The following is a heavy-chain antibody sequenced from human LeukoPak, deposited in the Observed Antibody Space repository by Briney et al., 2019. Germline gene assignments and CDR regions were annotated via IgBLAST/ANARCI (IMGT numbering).Heavy chain of an antibody. Sequence: SVKVSCKASGGTFSSYAISWVRQAPGQGLEWMGGIIPIFGTANYAQKFQGRVTITTDESTSTAYMELSSLRSEDTAVYYCARDICSGGGDCYPNDYWSQGTLVTVSS. CDR3: ARDICSGGGDCYPNDY. CDR2: IIPIFGTA. V-gene: IGHV1-69*05. D-gene: IGHD2-21*02. J-gene: IGHJ4*02. CDR1: GGTFSSYA.